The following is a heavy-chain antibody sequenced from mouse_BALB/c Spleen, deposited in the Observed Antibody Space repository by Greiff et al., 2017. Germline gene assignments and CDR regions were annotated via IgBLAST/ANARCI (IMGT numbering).Heavy chain of an antibody. CDR3: ARVWRWYFDV. J-gene: IGHJ1*01. V-gene: IGHV7-1*02. D-gene: IGHD1-1*02. Sequence: EVKLVESGGGLVQPGGSLRLSCATSGFTFSDFYMEWVRQPPGKRLEWIAASRNKANDYTTEYSASVKGRFIVSRDTSQSILYLQMNALRAEDTAIYYCARVWRWYFDVWGAGTTVTVSS. CDR2: SRNKANDYTT. CDR1: GFTFSDFY.